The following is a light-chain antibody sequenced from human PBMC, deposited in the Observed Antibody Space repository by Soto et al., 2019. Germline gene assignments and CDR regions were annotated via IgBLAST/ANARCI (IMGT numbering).Light chain of an antibody. Sequence: QSVLTQPPSASGTPGQRVTISCSGSSSNIGSNYVYWYQQLPGTAPKLLIYRNNQRPSGVPDRFSGSKSGTSASLAISGLRSEDEADYYCAASDDSLSGYAVFGGGTQLTVL. CDR1: SSNIGSNY. CDR3: AASDDSLSGYAV. V-gene: IGLV1-47*01. CDR2: RNN. J-gene: IGLJ7*01.